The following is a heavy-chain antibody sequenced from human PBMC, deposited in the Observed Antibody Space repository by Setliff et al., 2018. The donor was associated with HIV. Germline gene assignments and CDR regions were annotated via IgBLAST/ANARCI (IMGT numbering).Heavy chain of an antibody. CDR3: ARQGQLGSE. CDR1: GGSFSDYY. V-gene: IGHV4-39*01. CDR2: IYYSGST. D-gene: IGHD1-1*01. J-gene: IGHJ4*02. Sequence: SETLSLTCVAHGGSFSDYYWGWIRQPPGKGLESIGSIYYSGSTYYKPSLKSRVTISVDTSKNQFSLKLSSVTAADTAVYYCARQGQLGSEWGQGTLVTVSS.